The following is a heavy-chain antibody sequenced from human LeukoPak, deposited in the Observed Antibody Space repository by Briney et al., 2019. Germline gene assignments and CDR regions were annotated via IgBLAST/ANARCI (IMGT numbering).Heavy chain of an antibody. CDR1: GFTFSSSW. J-gene: IGHJ4*02. D-gene: IGHD6-13*01. CDR2: INSDGSST. Sequence: GGSLRLSCAAAGFTFSSSWMHWVRQAPGKGLVWVARINSDGSSTTYADPVKGRFTISRDNAKNTLSLQMNTLRAEDTAVYYCSRRAAAIGAFDYWGQGTLVTVSS. CDR3: SRRAAAIGAFDY. V-gene: IGHV3-74*03.